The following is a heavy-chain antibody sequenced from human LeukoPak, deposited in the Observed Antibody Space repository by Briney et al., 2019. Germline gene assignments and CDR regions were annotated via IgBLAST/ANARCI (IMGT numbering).Heavy chain of an antibody. CDR1: GFAFDEHG. V-gene: IGHV3-20*04. Sequence: PGGSLRLSCTASGFAFDEHGMSWVRQVPGKGLEGVSGINWSGRSTGYADPLRGRFTISRDNAKNSLYLQMDSLRAEDTALYYCARAPITSPFYFDYWGQGTLVTVSS. CDR3: ARAPITSPFYFDY. J-gene: IGHJ4*02. D-gene: IGHD2-2*01. CDR2: INWSGRST.